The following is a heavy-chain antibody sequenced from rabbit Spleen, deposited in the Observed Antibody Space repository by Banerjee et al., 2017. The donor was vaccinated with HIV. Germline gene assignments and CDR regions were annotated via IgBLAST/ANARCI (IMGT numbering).Heavy chain of an antibody. J-gene: IGHJ3*01. Sequence: EESGGDLVQPEGSLTLTCKASGLDFSSSYWICWVRQAPGKGLEWIACIWGGSSDYIYYASWAKGRFTFSKTSSTTVTLQMTSLTAADTATYFCARDLDGVIGWNFGWWGQGTLVTVS. CDR1: GLDFSSSYW. CDR3: ARDLDGVIGWNFGW. CDR2: IWGGSSDYI. D-gene: IGHD4-1*01. V-gene: IGHV1S45*01.